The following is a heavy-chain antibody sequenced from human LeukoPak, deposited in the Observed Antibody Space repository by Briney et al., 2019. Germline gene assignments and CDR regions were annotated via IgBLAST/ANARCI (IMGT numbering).Heavy chain of an antibody. D-gene: IGHD6-13*01. V-gene: IGHV3-30*18. CDR3: AKVVAAAGTGY. CDR1: GFTFSSYD. Sequence: GGSLRLSCAASGFTFSSYDMHWVRQAPGKGLEWVAVISYDGSNKYYADSVKGRFTISRDNSKNTLYLQMNSLRAEDTAVYYCAKVVAAAGTGYWGQGTLVTVSS. CDR2: ISYDGSNK. J-gene: IGHJ4*02.